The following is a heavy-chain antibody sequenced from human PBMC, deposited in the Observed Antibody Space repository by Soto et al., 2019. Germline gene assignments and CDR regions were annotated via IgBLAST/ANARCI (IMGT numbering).Heavy chain of an antibody. CDR2: IKQDGSEK. D-gene: IGHD2-2*02. V-gene: IGHV3-7*01. Sequence: GGSLRLSCAASGFTFSSYWMSWVRQAPGKGLEWVANIKQDGSEKYYVDSVKGRFTISRDNAKNSLYLQMNSLRAEDTAVYYCARVDVVVPAAIGWDDYYYYYGMDVWGQGTTVTVSS. CDR3: ARVDVVVPAAIGWDDYYYYYGMDV. CDR1: GFTFSSYW. J-gene: IGHJ6*02.